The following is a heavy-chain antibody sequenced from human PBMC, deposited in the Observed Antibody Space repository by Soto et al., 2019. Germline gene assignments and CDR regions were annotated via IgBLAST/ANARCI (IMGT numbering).Heavy chain of an antibody. D-gene: IGHD2-15*01. Sequence: QIQLVQSEGEVRQPGASVKVSCKTSGYTFINYGVTWVRQRPGQGLELMGWLNTYNANTKYAQKLQGRVTMTADTSASTAYVELRSLRSDDTAVYFCARAQTPTESDFWGQGTLVIVSS. CDR1: GYTFINYG. CDR3: ARAQTPTESDF. V-gene: IGHV1-18*01. CDR2: LNTYNANT. J-gene: IGHJ4*02.